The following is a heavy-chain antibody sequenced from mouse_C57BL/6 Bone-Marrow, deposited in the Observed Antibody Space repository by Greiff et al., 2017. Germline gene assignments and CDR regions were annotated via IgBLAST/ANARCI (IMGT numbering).Heavy chain of an antibody. CDR3: TGGPMITTRFAY. J-gene: IGHJ3*01. CDR2: IRNKANNHAT. V-gene: IGHV6-6*01. Sequence: KLVESGGGLVQPGGSMKLSCAASGFTSSDAWMDWVRQSPEKGLEWVAEIRNKANNHATYYAESVKGRFTISRDDSKSSVYLQMNSLKAEDTCIYYCTGGPMITTRFAYWGQGTLVTVSA. D-gene: IGHD2-4*01. CDR1: GFTSSDAW.